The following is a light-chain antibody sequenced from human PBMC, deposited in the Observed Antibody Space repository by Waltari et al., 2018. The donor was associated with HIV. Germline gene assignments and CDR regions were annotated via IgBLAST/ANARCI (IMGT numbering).Light chain of an antibody. CDR1: QSLRSNH. J-gene: IGKJ1*01. Sequence: VFTQSPGTVSLSPGDRATLSCRASQSLRSNHLATLQQKPGQAPRLITDDAASRATGVPDRFSGSGSGTDFTLTISRLEPEDFAVYYCQQYETVRTFGQGTKVEI. V-gene: IGKV3-20*01. CDR2: DAA. CDR3: QQYETVRT.